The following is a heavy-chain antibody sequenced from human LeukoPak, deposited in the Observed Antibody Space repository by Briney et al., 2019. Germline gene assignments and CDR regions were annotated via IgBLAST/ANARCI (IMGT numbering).Heavy chain of an antibody. CDR1: GFTFSSYD. J-gene: IGHJ6*02. CDR3: ARGPYYYYGMDV. CDR2: IGTAGDT. Sequence: PGGSLRLSCAASGFTFSSYDMHWVRHATGKGLEWVSAIGTAGDTYYPGSVKGRFTISRENAKNSLYLQMNSLRAGDTAVYYCARGPYYYYGMDVWGQGTTVTVSS. V-gene: IGHV3-13*01.